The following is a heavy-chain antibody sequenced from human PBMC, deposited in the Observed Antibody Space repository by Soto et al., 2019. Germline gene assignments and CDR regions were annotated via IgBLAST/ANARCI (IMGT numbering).Heavy chain of an antibody. CDR2: INPSGGST. V-gene: IGHV1-46*01. Sequence: GASVKVSCKASGYTFTSYYMHWVRQAPGQGLEWMGIINPSGGSTSYAQKFQGRVTMTRDTSTSTVYMELSSLRSEDTAVYYCARGGDYGDYYQSAPDPWGQGTLVTVSS. CDR1: GYTFTSYY. D-gene: IGHD4-17*01. CDR3: ARGGDYGDYYQSAPDP. J-gene: IGHJ5*02.